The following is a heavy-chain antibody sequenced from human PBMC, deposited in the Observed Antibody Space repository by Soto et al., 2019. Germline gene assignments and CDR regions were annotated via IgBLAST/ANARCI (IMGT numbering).Heavy chain of an antibody. J-gene: IGHJ4*02. D-gene: IGHD3-22*01. CDR1: GFTLSNYA. V-gene: IGHV3-23*01. CDR3: AKGQGYYYDSTGYFPDY. Sequence: EVQLLESGGGLVQPGGSLRLSCAASGFTLSNYAMNWVRQAPGKGLAWVSAISGSGGSSYYADSVKGRFTISRDDSKNTLSLQMNSLRAEDTAVYYCAKGQGYYYDSTGYFPDYWGQGTLVTGSS. CDR2: ISGSGGSS.